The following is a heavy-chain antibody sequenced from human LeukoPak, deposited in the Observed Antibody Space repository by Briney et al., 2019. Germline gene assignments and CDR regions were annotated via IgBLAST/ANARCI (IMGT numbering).Heavy chain of an antibody. CDR3: STETSRFFDWSLSY. CDR1: GYTLTELS. Sequence: ASVKVSCKFSGYTLTELSMHWVRPAPGKGLEWMGGFDPDDGETIYAQKFQGRPTITEDTPTYTAYMELSSLQSEDTAMYYCSTETSRFFDWSLSYWGQGTLVTVSS. CDR2: FDPDDGET. D-gene: IGHD3-9*01. V-gene: IGHV1-24*01. J-gene: IGHJ4*02.